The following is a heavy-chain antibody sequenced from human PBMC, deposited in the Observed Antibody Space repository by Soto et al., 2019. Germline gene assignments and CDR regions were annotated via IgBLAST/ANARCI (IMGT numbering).Heavy chain of an antibody. CDR2: IYYSGST. CDR3: AREEMAASYYFDH. V-gene: IGHV4-61*01. Sequence: SETLSLTCTVSGGSVSSANYYWSWIRQPPGKGLEWIGYIYYSGSTKYNPSLKTRVTISVDTSKNQFSLNLSSVTAADTAVYYCAREEMAASYYFDHWGQGTLVTVS. CDR1: GGSVSSANYY. J-gene: IGHJ4*02. D-gene: IGHD6-19*01.